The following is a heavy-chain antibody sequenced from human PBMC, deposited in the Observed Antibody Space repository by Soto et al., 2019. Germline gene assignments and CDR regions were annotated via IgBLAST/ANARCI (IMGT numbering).Heavy chain of an antibody. CDR1: GGSVSSGSYY. Sequence: SETLSLTCTVSGGSVSSGSYYWSWIRQPPGKGLEWIGYIYYSGSTNYNPSLKSRVTISVDTSKNQFSLKLSSVTAADTAVYYCARSAIVDRGGHSLPVRWGQGTLVTVFS. D-gene: IGHD2-15*01. V-gene: IGHV4-61*01. CDR3: ARSAIVDRGGHSLPVR. CDR2: IYYSGST. J-gene: IGHJ4*02.